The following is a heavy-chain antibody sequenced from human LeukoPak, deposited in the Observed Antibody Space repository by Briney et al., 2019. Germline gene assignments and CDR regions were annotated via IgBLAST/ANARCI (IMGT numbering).Heavy chain of an antibody. Sequence: GGSLRLSCAASGFTFSSYSMNWVAPAPGKGLEWVSSISSSSRYKYYTDSVKGTFTIYRDNAKNSLYLQMDGLRAEDTDVYYFARSSAVVVSHSGYFDYWGQGTLVTVSS. CDR1: GFTFSSYS. J-gene: IGHJ4*02. D-gene: IGHD2-15*01. CDR3: ARSSAVVVSHSGYFDY. CDR2: ISSSSRYK. V-gene: IGHV3-21*01.